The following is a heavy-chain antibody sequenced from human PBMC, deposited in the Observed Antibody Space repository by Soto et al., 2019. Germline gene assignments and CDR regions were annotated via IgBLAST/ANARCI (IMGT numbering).Heavy chain of an antibody. J-gene: IGHJ6*01. CDR2: INPNTGGT. CDR1: GYTFTSYY. CDR3: ARSEAVLRRQNYYYCYGMDV. V-gene: IGHV1-2*04. D-gene: IGHD4-17*01. Sequence: ASVKVTCKASGYTFTSYYVHWVRQAPGQGLEWMGWINPNTGGTNYAQKFQGWVTMTRDTSISTAYMGLSRLRSDDTAMYYCARSEAVLRRQNYYYCYGMDVRGQGTTVTVSS.